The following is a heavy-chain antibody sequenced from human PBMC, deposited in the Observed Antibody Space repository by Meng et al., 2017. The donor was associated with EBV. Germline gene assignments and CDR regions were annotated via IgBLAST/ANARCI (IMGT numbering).Heavy chain of an antibody. CDR3: ARGETVAGTWWFDP. CDR1: GYTFTNYD. CDR2: MNPNNGNT. D-gene: IGHD6-19*01. Sequence: QVQLVQSGAEVKKPXASVKVCCKASGYTFTNYDINWVRQATGQGLEWMGWMNPNNGNTGYAQKFQGRVTMTRNPSINTAYMEPTSLTSEDTAVYYCARGETVAGTWWFDPWGQGTLVTVST. V-gene: IGHV1-8*01. J-gene: IGHJ5*02.